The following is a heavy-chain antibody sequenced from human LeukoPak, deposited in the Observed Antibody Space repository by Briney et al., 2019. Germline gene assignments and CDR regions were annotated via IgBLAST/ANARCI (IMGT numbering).Heavy chain of an antibody. J-gene: IGHJ4*02. D-gene: IGHD5-18*01. CDR3: ARDRGGYSYVMGYFDY. CDR2: ISYDGSNK. V-gene: IGHV3-30*04. Sequence: PGGSLRLSCAASGFTFSSYAMHWVRQAPGKGLEWVAVISYDGSNKYYADSVKGRFTISRDNSKNTLYLQMNSLRVEDTAVYYCARDRGGYSYVMGYFDYWGQGTLVTVSS. CDR1: GFTFSSYA.